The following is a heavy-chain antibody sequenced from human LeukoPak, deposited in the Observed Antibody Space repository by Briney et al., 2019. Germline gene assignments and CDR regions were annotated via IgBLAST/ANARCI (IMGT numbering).Heavy chain of an antibody. CDR1: GFTFSSYA. J-gene: IGHJ3*02. CDR2: ISGSGGST. CDR3: ARDHRWYCSGGSCYSSAFDI. V-gene: IGHV3-23*01. D-gene: IGHD2-15*01. Sequence: GASLRLSCAASGFTFSSYAMSWVRQAPGKGLEWVSAISGSGGSTYYADSVKGRFTISRDNSKNTLYLQMNSLRAEDTAVYYCARDHRWYCSGGSCYSSAFDIWGQGTMVTVSS.